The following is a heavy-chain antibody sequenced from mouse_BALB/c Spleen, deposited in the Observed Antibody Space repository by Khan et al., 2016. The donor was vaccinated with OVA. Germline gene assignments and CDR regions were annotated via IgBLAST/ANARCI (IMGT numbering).Heavy chain of an antibody. CDR2: IWGGGGT. Sequence: VQLQESGPGLVAPSQSLSITCTVSGFSLSRYNIHWVRQPPGKGLEWLGMIWGGGGTDYNSTLKSRLSISKDNSNGQVFLKLNSLQTDDTAMYYCARAYYRYDGYYAMDYWGQGTSVTVSS. CDR1: GFSLSRYN. CDR3: ARAYYRYDGYYAMDY. D-gene: IGHD2-14*01. J-gene: IGHJ4*01. V-gene: IGHV2-6-4*01.